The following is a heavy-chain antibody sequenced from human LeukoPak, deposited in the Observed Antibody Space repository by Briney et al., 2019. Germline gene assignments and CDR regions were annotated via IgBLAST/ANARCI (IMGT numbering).Heavy chain of an antibody. CDR1: GYSISSGYY. Sequence: SETLSLTCGVSGYSISSGYYWAWIRQPPGKGLEWVATVYHSGTTYYNPSLKSRVMILIDTSKNQFSLKLNSVTAADTAVYYCAGMGAGLNWFDPWGQGTLVTVSS. V-gene: IGHV4-38-2*01. CDR2: VYHSGTT. CDR3: AGMGAGLNWFDP. J-gene: IGHJ5*02. D-gene: IGHD1-26*01.